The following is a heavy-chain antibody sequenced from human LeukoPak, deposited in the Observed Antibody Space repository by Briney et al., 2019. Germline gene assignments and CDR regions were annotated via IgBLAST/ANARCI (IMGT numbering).Heavy chain of an antibody. Sequence: ASVKVSCRASGYTFTCCAIHWVRQAPGQRLEWMGWINTDNGDTKYSQKFQGRVTITRDTSASTAYELSSLRSEDTAVYYCATRPGMAVAGFDFWGQGTLVTVSS. CDR3: ATRPGMAVAGFDF. CDR2: INTDNGDT. J-gene: IGHJ4*02. CDR1: GYTFTCCA. V-gene: IGHV1-3*04. D-gene: IGHD6-19*01.